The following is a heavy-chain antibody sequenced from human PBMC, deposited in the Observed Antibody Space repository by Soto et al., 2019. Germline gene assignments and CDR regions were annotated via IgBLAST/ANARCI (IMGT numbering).Heavy chain of an antibody. CDR1: GGMFSSYA. D-gene: IGHD3-22*01. CDR3: GRDYAITIMIEVVVTTFYYYGMDV. J-gene: IGHJ6*02. V-gene: IGHV1-69*13. Sequence: ASVKVSCKASGGMFSSYAISWVRQAPGQGLEWMGGIIPLFGTANYAQKFQGRVTITADESTTTAYMELSSLRSEDTAVYFCGRDYAITIMIEVVVTTFYYYGMDVWGQGTTVTVSS. CDR2: IIPLFGTA.